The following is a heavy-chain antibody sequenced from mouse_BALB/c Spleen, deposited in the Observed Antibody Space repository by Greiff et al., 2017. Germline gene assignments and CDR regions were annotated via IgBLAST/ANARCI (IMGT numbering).Heavy chain of an antibody. CDR2: IDPANGNT. Sequence: EVKLQQSGAELVKPGASVKLSCTASGFNIKDTYMHWVKQRPEQGLEWIGRIDPANGNTKYDPKFQGKATITADTSSNTAYLQLSSLTSEDTAVYYCARDGIYYGNYVVWGAGTTVTVSS. V-gene: IGHV14-3*02. CDR1: GFNIKDTY. J-gene: IGHJ1*01. CDR3: ARDGIYYGNYVV. D-gene: IGHD2-1*01.